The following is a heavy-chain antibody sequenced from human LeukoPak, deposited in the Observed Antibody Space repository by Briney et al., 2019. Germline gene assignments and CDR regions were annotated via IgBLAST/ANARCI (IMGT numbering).Heavy chain of an antibody. CDR3: ARGYGNYGY. J-gene: IGHJ4*02. CDR1: GFTFSSYW. CDR2: IKQDGSEK. V-gene: IGHV3-7*01. Sequence: GGSLRLSCVASGFTFSSYWMSWVRQAPGKGLEWVANIKQDGSEKYYVDSVKGRFTISRDNAKNSLYLQMNSLRAEDTAVYYCARGYGNYGYWGQGTLVTASS. D-gene: IGHD4-11*01.